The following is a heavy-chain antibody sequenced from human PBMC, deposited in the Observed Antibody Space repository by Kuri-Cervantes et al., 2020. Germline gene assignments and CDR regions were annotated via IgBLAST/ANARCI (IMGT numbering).Heavy chain of an antibody. CDR2: INHSGST. CDR1: GYLISSGFY. D-gene: IGHD5-18*01. Sequence: SQTLSLTCVVSGYLISSGFYWGWVRQPPGKGLEWIGEINHSGSTNYNPSLKSRATISVDTSKNQFSLKLSSVTAADTAVYYCARGDTAVVRSNFDYWGQGTLVTVSS. J-gene: IGHJ4*02. CDR3: ARGDTAVVRSNFDY. V-gene: IGHV4-38-2*01.